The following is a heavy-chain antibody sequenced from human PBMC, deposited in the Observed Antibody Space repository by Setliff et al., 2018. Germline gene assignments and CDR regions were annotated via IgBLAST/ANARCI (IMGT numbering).Heavy chain of an antibody. V-gene: IGHV1-2*02. J-gene: IGHJ5*02. CDR3: ARDGASWLNWFDP. CDR2: INPKNGVT. CDR1: GYSFTNYY. Sequence: RASVKVSCKTSGYSFTNYYMHWVRQVPGRGLEWMGSINPKNGVTKYAQAFQDRVTMTRDTSITTAYMELSSLTYDDTAVYYCARDGASWLNWFDPWGQGTLVTVSS. D-gene: IGHD2-2*01.